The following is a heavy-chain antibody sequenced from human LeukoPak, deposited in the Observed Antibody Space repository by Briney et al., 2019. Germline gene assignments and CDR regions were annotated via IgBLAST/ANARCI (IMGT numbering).Heavy chain of an antibody. Sequence: PSETLSLTCTVSGGSISSSSYYWGWIRQPPGKGLECIGSIYYSGSTYYNPSLKSRVTISVDTSKNQFSLKLSSVTAADTAVYYCARDVTYCTNGVCYREGYFQHWGQGTLVTVSS. D-gene: IGHD2-8*01. CDR1: GGSISSSSYY. CDR2: IYYSGST. V-gene: IGHV4-39*07. J-gene: IGHJ1*01. CDR3: ARDVTYCTNGVCYREGYFQH.